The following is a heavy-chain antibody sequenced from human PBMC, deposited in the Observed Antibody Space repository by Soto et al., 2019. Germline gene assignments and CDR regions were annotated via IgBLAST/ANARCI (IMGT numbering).Heavy chain of an antibody. Sequence: EVQLVESGGGLVRHGGAVRLSYAAYGFTSSVYSMHWFRHSSGKGLEWLDRIRSRANHYATTYSESLKGRVIISRDDSQDTMFLEMSSLRTEDTAMYYCAIEGVGFGHWGQGTLVTVSS. D-gene: IGHD3-16*01. CDR2: IRSRANHYAT. CDR1: GFTSSVYS. CDR3: AIEGVGFGH. V-gene: IGHV3-73*01. J-gene: IGHJ4*02.